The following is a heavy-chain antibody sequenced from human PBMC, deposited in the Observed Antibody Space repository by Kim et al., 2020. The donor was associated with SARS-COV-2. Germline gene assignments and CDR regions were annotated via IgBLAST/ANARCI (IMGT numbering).Heavy chain of an antibody. CDR2: ITYDGSNK. J-gene: IGHJ4*02. Sequence: GGSLRLSCAASGFTFSSYGMHWVRQAPGKGLEWVADITYDGSNKYYADSVKGRFTISRDNSKNTLYLQMNSLRAEDTAVYYCAAVSLGWLQFGIDFWGQGILVTVSS. D-gene: IGHD5-12*01. V-gene: IGHV3-30*03. CDR1: GFTFSSYG. CDR3: AAVSLGWLQFGIDF.